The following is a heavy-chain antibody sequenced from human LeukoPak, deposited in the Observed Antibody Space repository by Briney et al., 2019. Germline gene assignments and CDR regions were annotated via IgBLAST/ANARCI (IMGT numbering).Heavy chain of an antibody. Sequence: GGSLRLSCAASGFTLSNYWMSWVRQAPGKGLDWVANIKEDGSEKYYVDSVKGRFTISRDNAKNSLYLQMNSLRAEDTAIYYCARDSQHLNFDYWGQGTLVTVFS. CDR1: GFTLSNYW. J-gene: IGHJ4*02. V-gene: IGHV3-7*04. CDR2: IKEDGSEK. CDR3: ARDSQHLNFDY. D-gene: IGHD3-3*02.